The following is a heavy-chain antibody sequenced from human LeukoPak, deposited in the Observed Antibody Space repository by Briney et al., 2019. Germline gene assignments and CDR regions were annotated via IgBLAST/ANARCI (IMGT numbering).Heavy chain of an antibody. CDR2: INADGSST. Sequence: PGGCLRLSCAASGFTFNTHWMHWVRQAPGKGLLWVSSINADGSSTSYADSMKGRFTISRDNAKNTLYLQMNSLRAEDTAVYYCASQQSFHYYYMDVWGKGTTVTVSS. CDR3: ASQQSFHYYYMDV. D-gene: IGHD2/OR15-2a*01. CDR1: GFTFNTHW. J-gene: IGHJ6*03. V-gene: IGHV3-74*01.